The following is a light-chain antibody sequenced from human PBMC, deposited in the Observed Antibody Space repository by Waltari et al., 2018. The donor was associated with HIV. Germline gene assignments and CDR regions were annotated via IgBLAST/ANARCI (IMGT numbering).Light chain of an antibody. Sequence: QSALPQPASVSGSPGQSIPISCTGTSSDVGGYNYVSWYQQHPGKAPKLMIYDVSNRPSGVSNRFSGSKSGNTASLTISGLQAEDEADYYCSSYTSSSTPFYVFGTGTKVTVL. J-gene: IGLJ1*01. CDR1: SSDVGGYNY. CDR3: SSYTSSSTPFYV. V-gene: IGLV2-14*01. CDR2: DVS.